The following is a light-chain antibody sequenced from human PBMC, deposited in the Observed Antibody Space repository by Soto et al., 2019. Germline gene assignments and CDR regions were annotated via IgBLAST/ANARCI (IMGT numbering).Light chain of an antibody. Sequence: EIVMTQSPATLSVSPGERATLSCRASQSVSSNLAWYQQKPGQAPRLLIYGASTRATGIPARFSAIRSATDFTLTISSLQSEDFALYYCQQYNNRPPTFGQGTRLEIK. CDR1: QSVSSN. CDR3: QQYNNRPPT. V-gene: IGKV3-15*01. CDR2: GAS. J-gene: IGKJ5*01.